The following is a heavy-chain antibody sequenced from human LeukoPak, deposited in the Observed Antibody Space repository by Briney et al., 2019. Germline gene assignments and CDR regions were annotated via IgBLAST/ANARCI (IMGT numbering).Heavy chain of an antibody. D-gene: IGHD3-22*01. J-gene: IGHJ4*02. CDR1: GFTFSGYE. CDR3: AKDITMIVVVISGPDY. CDR2: ISISGTNM. Sequence: GGSLRLSCAASGFTFSGYEMNWVRQAPGKGLEWVSYISISGTNMLYADSVKGRFTISRDNSRTSLYLQMSSLRAEDTAVYYCAKDITMIVVVISGPDYWGQGTLVTVSS. V-gene: IGHV3-48*03.